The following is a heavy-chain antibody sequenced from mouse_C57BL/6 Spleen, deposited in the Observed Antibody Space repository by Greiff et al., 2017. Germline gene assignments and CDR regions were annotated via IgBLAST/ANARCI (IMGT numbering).Heavy chain of an antibody. Sequence: EVKLQESGPGLVKPSQSLSLTCSVTGYSITSGYYWNWIRQFPGNKLEWMGYISYDGSNNYNPSLKNRISITRDTSKNQFFLKLNSVTTEDTATYYCARAITTVVAPYWYFDVWGTGTTVTVSS. CDR2: ISYDGSN. D-gene: IGHD1-1*01. CDR3: ARAITTVVAPYWYFDV. J-gene: IGHJ1*03. CDR1: GYSITSGYY. V-gene: IGHV3-6*01.